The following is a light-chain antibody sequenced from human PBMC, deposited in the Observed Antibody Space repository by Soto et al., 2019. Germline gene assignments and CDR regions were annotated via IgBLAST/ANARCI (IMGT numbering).Light chain of an antibody. CDR3: SSYTSSSTYV. J-gene: IGLJ1*01. V-gene: IGLV2-14*01. CDR2: EVS. Sequence: QSALTQPASVSGSPGQSITISCTGASSDVGIYNYVSWYQQHPGKAPKLIICEVSNRPSGVSNRFSGSKSGNTASLTISGLQAEDEADYYCSSYTSSSTYVFGTGTKV. CDR1: SSDVGIYNY.